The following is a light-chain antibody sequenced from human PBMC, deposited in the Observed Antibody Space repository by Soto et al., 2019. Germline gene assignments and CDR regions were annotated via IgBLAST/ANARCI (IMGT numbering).Light chain of an antibody. Sequence: DVHMTQTTSSLSASVGDRVTITCRASQSISSYLNWYQQKPGKAPKLLIYAASSLQSGVPSRFSGSGSGTDFTLTISSLQPEDFATYYCQQSYSTPPTFGGGTKVDIK. CDR3: QQSYSTPPT. CDR2: AAS. CDR1: QSISSY. V-gene: IGKV1-39*01. J-gene: IGKJ4*01.